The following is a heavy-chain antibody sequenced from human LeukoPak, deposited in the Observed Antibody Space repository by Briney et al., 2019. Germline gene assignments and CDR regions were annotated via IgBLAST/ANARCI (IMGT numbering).Heavy chain of an antibody. D-gene: IGHD6-19*01. J-gene: IGHJ4*02. Sequence: GGSLRLSCAASGFTFSSYSMNWVRQAPGKGLEWVSGISGSGDNTNYADSVKGRFTISRDNSKNTLYLQMNSLRAEDTAIYYCVKGTSGSFDNWGQGTLVTVSS. CDR2: ISGSGDNT. CDR3: VKGTSGSFDN. V-gene: IGHV3-23*01. CDR1: GFTFSSYS.